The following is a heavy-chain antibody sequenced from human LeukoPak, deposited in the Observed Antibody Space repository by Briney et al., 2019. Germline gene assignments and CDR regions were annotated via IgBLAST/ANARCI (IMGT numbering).Heavy chain of an antibody. V-gene: IGHV4-39*01. CDR2: IYYSGST. J-gene: IGHJ4*02. Sequence: KPSETLSLTCTVSGGSISSSSYYWGWIRQPPGKGLEWIGSIYYSGSTYYNPSLKSRVTISVDTSKNQSSLKLSSVTAADTAVYYCARLSRLLRFLDYWGQGTLVTVSS. CDR1: GGSISSSSYY. D-gene: IGHD3-22*01. CDR3: ARLSRLLRFLDY.